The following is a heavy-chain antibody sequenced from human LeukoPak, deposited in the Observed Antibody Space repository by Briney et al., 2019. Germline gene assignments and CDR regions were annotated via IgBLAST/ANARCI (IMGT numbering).Heavy chain of an antibody. Sequence: LSLTCTVSGYSISSGYYWGWIRQPPGKGLEWVSYISDGSSSIYYGDSVKGRFTISRDNAKNSLYLQMNSLRAEDTAVYYCARLYDILTGYHYYFDYWGQGTLVTVSS. CDR1: GYSISSGYY. D-gene: IGHD3-9*01. CDR2: ISDGSSSI. J-gene: IGHJ4*02. V-gene: IGHV3-11*01. CDR3: ARLYDILTGYHYYFDY.